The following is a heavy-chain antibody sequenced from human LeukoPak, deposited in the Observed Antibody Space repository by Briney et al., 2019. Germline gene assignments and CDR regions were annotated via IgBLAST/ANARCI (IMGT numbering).Heavy chain of an antibody. CDR3: TKASWVSTADAVL. J-gene: IGHJ4*02. V-gene: IGHV3-23*01. Sequence: EGSLRLSCVASGFTFSSYAMSWVRETPARGLEWVSSLRGNGDAFYADSVKGRFTLSRDESRNTVYLQLNKLRVEDTAIYYCTKASWVSTADAVLWGQGTVVTVSS. D-gene: IGHD3-16*01. CDR1: GFTFSSYA. CDR2: LRGNGDA.